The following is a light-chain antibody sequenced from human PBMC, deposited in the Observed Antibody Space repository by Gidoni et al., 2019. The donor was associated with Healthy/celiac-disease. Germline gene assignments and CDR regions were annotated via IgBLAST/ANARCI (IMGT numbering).Light chain of an antibody. J-gene: IGKJ4*01. V-gene: IGKV3-11*01. Sequence: EIVLTQSPATLSLSPVARATLSCRASQSVSSYLAWYQQKPGQAPRLLIYDASNRATGIPARFSGSGSGTDLTLTISSLEPEDFAVYYCQQRSNWPLTFGGXTKVEIK. CDR2: DAS. CDR3: QQRSNWPLT. CDR1: QSVSSY.